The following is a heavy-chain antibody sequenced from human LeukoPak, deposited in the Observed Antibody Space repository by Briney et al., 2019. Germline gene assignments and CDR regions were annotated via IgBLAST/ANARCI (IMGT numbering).Heavy chain of an antibody. CDR3: ARDSVYYDISSWFDP. Sequence: EGSLRLSCAASGFTFSSYSMNWVRQAPGKGLEWVSSISSSSSYIYYADSVKGRFTISRDNAKNSLYLQMNSLRAEDTAVYYCARDSVYYDISSWFDPWGQGTLVTVSS. CDR2: ISSSSSYI. CDR1: GFTFSSYS. D-gene: IGHD3-9*01. V-gene: IGHV3-21*01. J-gene: IGHJ5*02.